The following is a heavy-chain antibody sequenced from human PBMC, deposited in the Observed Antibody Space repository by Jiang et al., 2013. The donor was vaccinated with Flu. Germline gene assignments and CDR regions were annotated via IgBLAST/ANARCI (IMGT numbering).Heavy chain of an antibody. CDR1: GYTFTSYG. CDR2: ISAYNGNT. D-gene: IGHD4-23*01. CDR3: ARAPNQEYGGNSVSDY. J-gene: IGHJ4*02. V-gene: IGHV1-18*01. Sequence: SGAEVKKPGASVKVSCKASGYTFTSYGISWVRQAPGQGLEWMGWISAYNGNTNYAQMLQGRVTMTTDTSTSTAYMELRSLRSDDTAVYYCARAPNQEYGGNSVSDYWGQGTLVTVSS.